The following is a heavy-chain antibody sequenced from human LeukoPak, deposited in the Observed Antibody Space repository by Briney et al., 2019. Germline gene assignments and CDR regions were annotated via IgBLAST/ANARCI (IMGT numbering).Heavy chain of an antibody. D-gene: IGHD3-22*01. CDR2: IYTSGST. CDR1: GGSTSSYY. CDR3: ARVGYYYDSSGYPPFDY. Sequence: PSETLSLTCTVSGGSTSSYYWSWIRQPAGKGLEWIGRIYTSGSTNYNPSLKSRVTMSVDTSKNQFSLKLSSVTAADTAVYYCARVGYYYDSSGYPPFDYWGQGTLVTVSS. J-gene: IGHJ4*02. V-gene: IGHV4-4*07.